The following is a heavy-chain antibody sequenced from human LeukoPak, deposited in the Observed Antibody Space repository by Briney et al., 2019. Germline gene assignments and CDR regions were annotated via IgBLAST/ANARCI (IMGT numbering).Heavy chain of an antibody. Sequence: ASVKVSCKASGYTFTSYDINWVRQAPGQGLEWMGWMNPNSGNTGYAQKFQGRVTMTRNTSISTAYMELSSLRSEDTAVYYCARGPQYSSSTNPSYYFDYWGQGTLVTVSS. D-gene: IGHD6-6*01. CDR3: ARGPQYSSSTNPSYYFDY. V-gene: IGHV1-8*01. CDR1: GYTFTSYD. J-gene: IGHJ4*02. CDR2: MNPNSGNT.